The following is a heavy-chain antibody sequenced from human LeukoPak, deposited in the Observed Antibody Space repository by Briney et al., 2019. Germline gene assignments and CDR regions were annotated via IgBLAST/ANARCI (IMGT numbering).Heavy chain of an antibody. CDR1: GYTFTGYY. V-gene: IGHV1-2*02. Sequence: GASVKVSCKASGYTFTGYYMHWVRQAPGQGLEWMGWINPNSGGTNYAQKFQGRVTMTRDTSISTAYMELSRLRSDDTAVYYCARDPSGGVVYSSSSFRYFDYWGQGTLVTVSS. CDR3: ARDPSGGVVYSSSSFRYFDY. CDR2: INPNSGGT. J-gene: IGHJ4*02. D-gene: IGHD6-6*01.